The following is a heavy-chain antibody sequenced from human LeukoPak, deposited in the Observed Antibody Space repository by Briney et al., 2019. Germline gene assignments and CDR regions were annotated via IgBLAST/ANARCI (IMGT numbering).Heavy chain of an antibody. D-gene: IGHD6-13*01. J-gene: IGHJ5*02. CDR3: ARDHGIAAAGIFLGFHP. V-gene: IGHV3-21*01. Sequence: PGGSLRLSCAASGFTFSSYSMNWVRQAPGKGLEWVSSISSSSSYIYYADSVKGRFTISRDNAKNSLYLQMNSLRAEDTAVYYCARDHGIAAAGIFLGFHPWGQGTLVTVSS. CDR2: ISSSSSYI. CDR1: GFTFSSYS.